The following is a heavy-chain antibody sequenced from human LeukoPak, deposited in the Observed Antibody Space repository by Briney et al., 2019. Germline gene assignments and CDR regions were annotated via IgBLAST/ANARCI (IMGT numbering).Heavy chain of an antibody. CDR2: IYHSGST. CDR1: GGSISSSSYY. V-gene: IGHV4-39*07. D-gene: IGHD1-26*01. Sequence: SETLSLTCTVSGGSISSSSYYWGWIRQPPGKGLEWIGYIYHSGSTYYNPSLKSRVTISVDRSKNQFSLKLSSVTAADTAVYYCARGATIRAFDIWGQGTMVTVSS. J-gene: IGHJ3*02. CDR3: ARGATIRAFDI.